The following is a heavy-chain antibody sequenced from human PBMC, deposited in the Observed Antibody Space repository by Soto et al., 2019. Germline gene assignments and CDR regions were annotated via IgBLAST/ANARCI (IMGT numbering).Heavy chain of an antibody. CDR1: GFNFRNFA. J-gene: IGHJ4*02. V-gene: IGHV3-23*01. CDR2: ISASGDTT. D-gene: IGHD3-10*01. CDR3: AKPPAWQLLKGSSFYFDY. Sequence: GGSLRLSCAASGFNFRNFAMSWVRQAPGEGLESVSAISASGDTTYYADSVKGRFTISRDNSKNTLYLQMNSLRAEDTALYYCAKPPAWQLLKGSSFYFDYWGQGAPVTVSS.